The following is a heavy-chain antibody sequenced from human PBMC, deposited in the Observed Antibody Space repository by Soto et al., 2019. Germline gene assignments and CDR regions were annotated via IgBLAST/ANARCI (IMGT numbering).Heavy chain of an antibody. V-gene: IGHV1-69*01. J-gene: IGHJ6*02. CDR1: GGTFSSYA. D-gene: IGHD3-22*01. CDR2: IIPIFGTA. Sequence: QVQLVQSGAEVKKPGSSVKVSCKASGGTFSSYAISWVRQAPGQGLEWMGGIIPIFGTANYAQKFQGRVTITADESTSTAYMELSSLRSEDTAVYYCASGIHYDDSSGYSLYYYYSMDVWGQGTTVTVSS. CDR3: ASGIHYDDSSGYSLYYYYSMDV.